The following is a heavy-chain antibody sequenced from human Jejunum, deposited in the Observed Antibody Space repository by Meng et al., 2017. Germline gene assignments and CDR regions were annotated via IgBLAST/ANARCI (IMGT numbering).Heavy chain of an antibody. Sequence: GESLKISCAASGFTFSNYAMNWVRQAPGKGLEWVSAITGGGGSTDYADSVKGRFTISRDNSKNTLYLQMNSLRADDTALYYCARASSGWYWSSDCWGQGTLVTVSS. CDR2: ITGGGGST. V-gene: IGHV3-23*01. CDR1: GFTFSNYA. CDR3: ARASSGWYWSSDC. D-gene: IGHD6-19*01. J-gene: IGHJ4*02.